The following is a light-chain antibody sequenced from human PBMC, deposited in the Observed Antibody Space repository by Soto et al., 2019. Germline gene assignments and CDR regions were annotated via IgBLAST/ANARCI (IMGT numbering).Light chain of an antibody. Sequence: LTQPASVSGSPGQSITISCTGTSSDVGAYNYVSWYQQHPGKAPKLMIYDVSNRPSGVSNRFSGSKSGNTASLTISGLQAEDEADYYCTSYTSSRTRVFGTGTKVTVL. CDR1: SSDVGAYNY. V-gene: IGLV2-14*01. J-gene: IGLJ1*01. CDR2: DVS. CDR3: TSYTSSRTRV.